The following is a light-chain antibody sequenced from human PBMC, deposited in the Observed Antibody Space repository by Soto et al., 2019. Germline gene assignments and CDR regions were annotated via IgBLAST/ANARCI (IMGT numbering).Light chain of an antibody. J-gene: IGKJ1*01. Sequence: ELLLPQSPGSLSLSPGERATLSCRASQSVSSSYLAWYQQKPGQAPRLLIYGASSRATGIPDRLSGSGSGKDFTLTISRLEPEEFAVYYCQQYGSSLTWTFGQGTKVDI. CDR2: GAS. CDR3: QQYGSSLTWT. V-gene: IGKV3-20*01. CDR1: QSVSSSY.